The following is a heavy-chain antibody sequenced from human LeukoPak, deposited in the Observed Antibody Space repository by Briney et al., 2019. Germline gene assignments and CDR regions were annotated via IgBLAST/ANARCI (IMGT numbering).Heavy chain of an antibody. CDR1: GFTFSSYW. V-gene: IGHV3-7*01. D-gene: IGHD1-26*01. Sequence: PGGSLRLSCAASGFTFSSYWMSWVRQAPGKGLEWVANIKQDGSEKYYVDSVKGRFTISRDNAKNSLYLQMNSLRAEDTAVYYCARAIRYDVGATVIWGQGTLVTVSS. CDR2: IKQDGSEK. CDR3: ARAIRYDVGATVI. J-gene: IGHJ4*02.